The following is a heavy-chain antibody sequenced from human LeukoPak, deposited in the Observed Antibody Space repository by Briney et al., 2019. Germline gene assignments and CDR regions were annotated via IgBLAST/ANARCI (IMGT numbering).Heavy chain of an antibody. CDR3: ARYYGSGSKTVRAIDY. J-gene: IGHJ4*02. CDR2: IYYSGST. V-gene: IGHV4-39*01. D-gene: IGHD3-10*01. Sequence: SETLSLTCTVSGGSISSSIYYWGWIRQSPGKGLEWIGSIYYSGSTYYNPSLKRRVTLSVDTSKNQYSLKVTSVTAADTAVYYCARYYGSGSKTVRAIDYWGQGTLVIVSS. CDR1: GGSISSSIYY.